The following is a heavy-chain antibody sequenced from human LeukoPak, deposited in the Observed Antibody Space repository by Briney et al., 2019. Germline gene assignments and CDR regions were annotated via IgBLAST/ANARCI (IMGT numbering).Heavy chain of an antibody. Sequence: GGSLRLSCAASGFTFSSYSMNWVRQAPGKGLEWVSYISSNSGTIYYADSVKGRFTISRDNAKNSLYLQMNSLRAEDSALYYCARDPLAGTRWFDYWGQGTLVTVSS. J-gene: IGHJ4*02. CDR2: ISSNSGTI. CDR1: GFTFSSYS. CDR3: ARDPLAGTRWFDY. V-gene: IGHV3-48*04. D-gene: IGHD6-19*01.